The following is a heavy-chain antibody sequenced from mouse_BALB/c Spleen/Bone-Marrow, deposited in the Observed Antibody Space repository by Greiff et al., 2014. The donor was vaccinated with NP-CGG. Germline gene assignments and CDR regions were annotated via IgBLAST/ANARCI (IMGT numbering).Heavy chain of an antibody. J-gene: IGHJ4*01. V-gene: IGHV5-4*02. CDR2: ISDGGGYT. CDR3: ARSGERYGAMDY. D-gene: IGHD2-10*02. CDR1: GFTFSDYY. Sequence: EVHLVESGGGLVKPGGSLKLSCAASGFTFSDYYMYWVRQTPEKRLEGVATISDGGGYTYYPDSGWGRFTISRDNAKNNLYLQMSSLKSEDTAMYYCARSGERYGAMDYWGQGTSVTVFS.